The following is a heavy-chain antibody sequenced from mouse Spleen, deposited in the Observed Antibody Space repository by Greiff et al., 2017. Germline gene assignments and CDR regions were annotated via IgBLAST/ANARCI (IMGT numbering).Heavy chain of an antibody. J-gene: IGHJ2*01. CDR2: IYPGNSDT. CDR1: GYSFTSYW. Sequence: VQLQQSGTVLARPGASVKMSCKASGYSFTSYWMHWVKQRPGQGLEWIGAIYPGNSDTSYNQKFKGKAKLTAVTSASTAYMELSSLTNEDSAVYYCTRGGDVDYFDYWAQGTTLTVSS. CDR3: TRGGDVDYFDY. V-gene: IGHV1-5*01. D-gene: IGHD3-3*01.